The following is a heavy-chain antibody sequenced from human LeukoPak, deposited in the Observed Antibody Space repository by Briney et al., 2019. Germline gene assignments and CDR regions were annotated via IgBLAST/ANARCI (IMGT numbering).Heavy chain of an antibody. D-gene: IGHD2-15*01. Sequence: SETLSLTCTVSGGSISSYYWSWIRQPPGKGLEWIGYIYYSGSTNYNPSLKSRVTISVDTSKNQFSLKLSSVTAADTAVYYCARLSTGYYCSGGSCYHYYYGMDVWGQGTTVTVSS. CDR2: IYYSGST. CDR1: GGSISSYY. J-gene: IGHJ6*02. V-gene: IGHV4-59*12. CDR3: ARLSTGYYCSGGSCYHYYYGMDV.